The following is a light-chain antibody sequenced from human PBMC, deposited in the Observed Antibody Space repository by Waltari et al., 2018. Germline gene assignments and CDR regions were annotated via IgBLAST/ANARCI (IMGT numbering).Light chain of an antibody. CDR3: SSYVGRNNVI. CDR1: RGDVGGYTY. CDR2: EVT. J-gene: IGLJ2*01. Sequence: QSALTQPPSAAGSPGQSVTISCTGTRGDVGGYTYVSRYQQHPGKAPKLVIFEVTKRPSGVPDRFSGSKSGNTASLTVSGLQAEDEAYYYCSSYVGRNNVIFGGGTKLTVL. V-gene: IGLV2-8*01.